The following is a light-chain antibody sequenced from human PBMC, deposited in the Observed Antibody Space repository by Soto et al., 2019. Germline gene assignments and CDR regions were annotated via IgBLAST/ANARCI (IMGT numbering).Light chain of an antibody. CDR2: DVS. J-gene: IGLJ1*01. Sequence: QPVLTQPRSVSGSPGQSVTISCTGTSSDVGGYNYVSWYQQHPGKAPKLMIYDVSKRPSGVPDRFYGSQSVNTASLTISGHQAEDEADYYCCSYAGSFYVIGTGTKVTVL. V-gene: IGLV2-11*01. CDR3: CSYAGSFYV. CDR1: SSDVGGYNY.